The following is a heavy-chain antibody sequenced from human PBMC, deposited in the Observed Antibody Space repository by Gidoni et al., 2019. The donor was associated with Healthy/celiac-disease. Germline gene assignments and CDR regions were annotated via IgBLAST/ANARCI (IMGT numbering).Heavy chain of an antibody. CDR3: ARDAIVVVPAAYYYYYGMDV. CDR2: INPNSGGT. CDR1: GSTFTGYY. Sequence: QVQLVQSGAEVQTPGASVTVSCKASGSTFTGYYMHWVRQAPGQGLEWMGWINPNSGGTNYAQKFQGWVTRTRDTSISTAYMELSRLRSDDTVVYYCARDAIVVVPAAYYYYYGMDVWGQGTTVTVSS. J-gene: IGHJ6*02. D-gene: IGHD2-2*01. V-gene: IGHV1-2*04.